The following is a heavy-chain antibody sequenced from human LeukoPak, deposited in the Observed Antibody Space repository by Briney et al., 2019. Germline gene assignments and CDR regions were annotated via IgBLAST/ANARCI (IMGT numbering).Heavy chain of an antibody. CDR3: AKSILMGDILTGYYSFLVPDDAFDI. V-gene: IGHV3-11*04. D-gene: IGHD3-9*01. CDR2: ISSSDSNI. CDR1: GFIFSDYY. Sequence: PGVSLTLSCAASGFIFSDYYMSWLRQAPGKAVEWVSYISSSDSNIYYADSVKGRFTIFRDNAKNSLYLQMNSLRAEDTAMYYCAKSILMGDILTGYYSFLVPDDAFDIWGQGTMVTVSS. J-gene: IGHJ3*02.